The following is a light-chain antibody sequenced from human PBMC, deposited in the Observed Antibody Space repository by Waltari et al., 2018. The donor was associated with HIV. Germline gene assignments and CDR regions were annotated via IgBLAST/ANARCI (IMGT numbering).Light chain of an antibody. CDR2: EVT. CDR3: TSYISGTSPV. J-gene: IGLJ2*01. CDR1: DLNANAY. V-gene: IGLV2-14*01. Sequence: QSALTQPASVSGSPGPSITISCDLNANAYVSWYQRHPGKAPKFIIYEVTNRPSGLSNRFSGSKSGNTATLTISGLQPEDEADYFCTSYISGTSPVFGRGTRVTVL.